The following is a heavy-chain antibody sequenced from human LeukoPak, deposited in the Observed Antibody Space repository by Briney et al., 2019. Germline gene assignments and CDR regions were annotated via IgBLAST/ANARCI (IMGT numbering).Heavy chain of an antibody. Sequence: PSQTLSLTCTVSGGSISSGSYYWSWIRKPAGKGLEWIGRIYTSGSTNYNPSLKSRVTISVDTSKNQFSLKLSSVTAADTAVYYCARDVGAAFDYWGQGTLVTVSS. CDR1: GGSISSGSYY. D-gene: IGHD1-26*01. V-gene: IGHV4-61*02. CDR3: ARDVGAAFDY. J-gene: IGHJ4*02. CDR2: IYTSGST.